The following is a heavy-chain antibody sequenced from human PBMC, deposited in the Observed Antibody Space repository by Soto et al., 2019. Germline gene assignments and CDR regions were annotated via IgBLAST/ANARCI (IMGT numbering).Heavy chain of an antibody. D-gene: IGHD6-19*01. J-gene: IGHJ4*02. CDR3: ARQPHHSSGGGY. V-gene: IGHV5-51*01. CDR1: GYIFTSYW. Sequence: VESLKISCKGSGYIFTSYWICWGLQMPGKGLEWMGIIYPGDSDTRYSPSFQGQVTISADKSISTAYLQWSSLKASDTAMYYCARQPHHSSGGGYWGQGTLVTVSS. CDR2: IYPGDSDT.